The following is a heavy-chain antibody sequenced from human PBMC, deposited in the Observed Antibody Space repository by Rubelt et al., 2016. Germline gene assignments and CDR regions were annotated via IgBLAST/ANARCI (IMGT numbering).Heavy chain of an antibody. J-gene: IGHJ2*01. Sequence: QVQLQQWGAGVLKPSETLSRTCAVYVGSFSGYYWSWIRQPPGKGLEWIGSFYNSGRTQYNPSLTGRVTISVDTSNRQLSRGLTSVTASDTAVYYGARHRFSSAPGGFRYFDLWGRGALVSVSS. D-gene: IGHD3-10*01. CDR1: VGSFSGYY. V-gene: IGHV4-34*02. CDR2: FYNSGRT. CDR3: ARHRFSSAPGGFRYFDL.